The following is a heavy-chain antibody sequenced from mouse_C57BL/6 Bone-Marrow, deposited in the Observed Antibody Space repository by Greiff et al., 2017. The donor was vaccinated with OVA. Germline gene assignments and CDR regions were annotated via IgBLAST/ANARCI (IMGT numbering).Heavy chain of an antibody. CDR3: ARGAVDAMDY. Sequence: ESGPGLVKPSQSLSLTCSVTGYSITSGYYWNWIRQFPGNKLEWMGYISYDGSNNYNPSLKNRISITRDTSKNQFFLKLNSVTTEDTATYYCARGAVDAMDYWGQGTSVTVSS. CDR1: GYSITSGYY. V-gene: IGHV3-6*01. J-gene: IGHJ4*01. CDR2: ISYDGSN.